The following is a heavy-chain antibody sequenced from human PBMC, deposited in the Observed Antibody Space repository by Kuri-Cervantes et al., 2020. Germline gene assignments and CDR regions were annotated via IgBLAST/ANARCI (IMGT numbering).Heavy chain of an antibody. CDR3: ARIHYYYYGMDV. Sequence: GSLRLSCTVSGYSISSGYYWGWIRQPPGKGLEWIGSIYHSGSTYYNPSLKSRVTISVDTSKNQFSLKLSSVTAADTAVYYCARIHYYYYGMDVWGQGTTVTVSS. V-gene: IGHV4-38-2*02. CDR1: GYSISSGYY. J-gene: IGHJ6*02. CDR2: IYHSGST.